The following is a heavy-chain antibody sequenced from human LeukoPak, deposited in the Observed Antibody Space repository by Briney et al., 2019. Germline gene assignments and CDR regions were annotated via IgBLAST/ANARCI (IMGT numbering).Heavy chain of an antibody. Sequence: ASVKVSCKASGYTFTSYAMNWVRQAPGQGLEWMGWINTNTGNPTYAQGFTGRFVFSLDTSVSTAYLQISSLKAEDTAVYYCARVPHLSSSWYLGIGWFDPWGQGTLVTVSS. V-gene: IGHV7-4-1*02. J-gene: IGHJ5*02. D-gene: IGHD6-13*01. CDR3: ARVPHLSSSWYLGIGWFDP. CDR1: GYTFTSYA. CDR2: INTNTGNP.